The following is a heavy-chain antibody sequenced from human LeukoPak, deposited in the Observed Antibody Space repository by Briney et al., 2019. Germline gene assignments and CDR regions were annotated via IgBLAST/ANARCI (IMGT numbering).Heavy chain of an antibody. CDR2: TYYRSKWYN. J-gene: IGHJ3*02. CDR1: GDSVSSNRAA. V-gene: IGHV6-1*01. CDR3: ARDDDGTDAFDI. Sequence: SQTLSLTCAISGDSVSSNRAAWHWIRQSPSGGLEWLGRTYYRSKWYNDYAVSVKSRITINPDTSRNQFSLQLNSVTPEDTAVYYCARDDDGTDAFDIWGQGTMVTVSS. D-gene: IGHD1-1*01.